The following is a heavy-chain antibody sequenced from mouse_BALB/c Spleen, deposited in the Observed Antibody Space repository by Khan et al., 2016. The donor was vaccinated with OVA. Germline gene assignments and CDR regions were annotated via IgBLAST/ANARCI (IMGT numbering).Heavy chain of an antibody. V-gene: IGHV3-2*02. D-gene: IGHD2-14*01. J-gene: IGHJ4*01. Sequence: QLEESGPGLVKPSQSLSLTCTVTGYSITSDYAWNWIRQFPGNKLEWMGYISSTGSTSYNPSLKSRISFTRDTSKNQFFLQLKSVTTEDTATYYCARSLYYSYGYALDCWGRGTSVTVSS. CDR1: GYSITSDYA. CDR2: ISSTGST. CDR3: ARSLYYSYGYALDC.